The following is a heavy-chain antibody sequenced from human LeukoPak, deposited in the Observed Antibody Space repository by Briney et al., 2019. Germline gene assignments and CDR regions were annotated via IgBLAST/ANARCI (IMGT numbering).Heavy chain of an antibody. V-gene: IGHV1-46*01. CDR2: INPSGSST. Sequence: GASVKVSCKASGYTFTSHYMHWVRQAPGQGLEWMGLINPSGSSTLYAQKFQGRVTMTRDMSTTTDYMELSSLGSEDTAVYHCARDNSVGDIAWWFDPWGQGTLVTVSS. D-gene: IGHD3-16*02. J-gene: IGHJ5*02. CDR1: GYTFTSHY. CDR3: ARDNSVGDIAWWFDP.